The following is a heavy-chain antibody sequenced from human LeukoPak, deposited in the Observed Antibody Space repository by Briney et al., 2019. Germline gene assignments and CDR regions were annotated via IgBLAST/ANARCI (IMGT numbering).Heavy chain of an antibody. CDR2: IYTSGST. V-gene: IGHV4-4*07. CDR3: ASTSDSGGYYYDY. CDR1: SDSISTYY. J-gene: IGHJ4*02. D-gene: IGHD3-22*01. Sequence: SETLSLTCTVSSDSISTYYWSWIRQPAGKGLELIGRIYTSGSTNYNPSLKSRVTMSVDTSKNQFSLKLSSVTAADTAVYYCASTSDSGGYYYDYWGQGTLVTVSS.